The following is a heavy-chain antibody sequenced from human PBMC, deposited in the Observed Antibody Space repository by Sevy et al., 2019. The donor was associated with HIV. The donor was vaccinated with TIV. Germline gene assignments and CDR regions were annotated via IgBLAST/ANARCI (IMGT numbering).Heavy chain of an antibody. V-gene: IGHV5-51*01. CDR3: ARARGMPHYYYAMEV. CDR2: IFPDDSDI. Sequence: GESLKISCKGSGYSFSTYWIAWVRQMPGKGLEWMGIIFPDDSDIRYSPSYQGQVTISADNSISTAYLQWSSLKASDTATYYCARARGMPHYYYAMEVWGQGTTVTVSS. CDR1: GYSFSTYW. D-gene: IGHD1-26*01. J-gene: IGHJ6*02.